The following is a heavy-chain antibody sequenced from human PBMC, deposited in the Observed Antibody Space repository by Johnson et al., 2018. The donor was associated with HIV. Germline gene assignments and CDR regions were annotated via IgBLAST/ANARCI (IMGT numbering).Heavy chain of an antibody. V-gene: IGHV3-11*04. CDR1: GFSFSDHY. J-gene: IGHJ3*02. D-gene: IGHD6-13*01. CDR2: ISRGGRTI. Sequence: QVQLVESGGGVVQPGRSLRLSCAASGFSFSDHYMSWIRQAPGKGLEWVSHISRGGRTINYADSVKGRFTMSRDNAKKSLYLQMNSLRAEDTAVYYCAKDLATGAAAGAFDIWGQGTMVTVSS. CDR3: AKDLATGAAAGAFDI.